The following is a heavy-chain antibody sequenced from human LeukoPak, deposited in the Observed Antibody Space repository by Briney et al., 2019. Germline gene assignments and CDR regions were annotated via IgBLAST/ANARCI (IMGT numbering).Heavy chain of an antibody. CDR3: AKSSPFPTVLRFLEWLLSFDY. V-gene: IGHV3-23*01. CDR2: ISGSGGST. D-gene: IGHD3-3*01. Sequence: QPGGSLRLSCAASGFTFSSYAMSWVRQAPGKGLEWVSAISGSGGSTYYADSVKGRFTISRDNSKNTLYLQMNSLRAEDTAVYYCAKSSPFPTVLRFLEWLLSFDYWGQGTLVTVSS. CDR1: GFTFSSYA. J-gene: IGHJ4*02.